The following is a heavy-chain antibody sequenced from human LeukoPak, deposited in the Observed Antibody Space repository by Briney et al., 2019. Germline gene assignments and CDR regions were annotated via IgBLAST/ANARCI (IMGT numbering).Heavy chain of an antibody. J-gene: IGHJ3*02. D-gene: IGHD3-22*01. CDR1: GFTFSSYE. V-gene: IGHV3-48*03. CDR3: AREVYYDSSGGGI. CDR2: ISSSGSTV. Sequence: PGGSLRLSCAASGFTFSSYEMNWVRQAPGKGLEWISYISSSGSTVYYADSVKGRFTISRDNAKNSLYLQRNSLRAEDTAVYYCAREVYYDSSGGGIWGQGTLVTVSS.